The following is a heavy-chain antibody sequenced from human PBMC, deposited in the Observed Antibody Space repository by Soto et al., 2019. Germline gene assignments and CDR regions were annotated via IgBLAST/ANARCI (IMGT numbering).Heavy chain of an antibody. Sequence: GASVKVSCKASGYTFTSYYMHWVRQAPGQGLEWMGIINPSGGSTSYAQKFQGRVTMTRDTSTSTVYMELSSLRSEDTAVYYCARARDGYTGLAYFDYCGQATLGTVSS. J-gene: IGHJ4*02. CDR1: GYTFTSYY. D-gene: IGHD5-12*01. CDR2: INPSGGST. V-gene: IGHV1-46*01. CDR3: ARARDGYTGLAYFDY.